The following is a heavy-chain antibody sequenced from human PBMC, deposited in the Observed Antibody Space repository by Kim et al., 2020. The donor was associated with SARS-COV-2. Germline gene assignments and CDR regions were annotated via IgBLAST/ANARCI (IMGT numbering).Heavy chain of an antibody. Sequence: GGSLRLSCAASGFTFSSYAMHWVRQAPGKGLEWVAVISYDGSNKYYADSVKGRFTISRDNSKNTLYLQMNSLRAEDTAVYYCARESNDFWSGSNFDYWG. CDR2: ISYDGSNK. CDR1: GFTFSSYA. CDR3: ARESNDFWSGSNFDY. V-gene: IGHV3-30-3*01. J-gene: IGHJ4*01. D-gene: IGHD3-3*01.